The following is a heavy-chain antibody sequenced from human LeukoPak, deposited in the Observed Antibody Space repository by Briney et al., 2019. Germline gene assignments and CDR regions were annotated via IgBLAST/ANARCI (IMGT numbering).Heavy chain of an antibody. Sequence: SETLSLTCTVSRGSISNYYWSWIRQPPGKGLEWIGYIYYSGSTNYNPSLKSRVTILVDTSKNQFSLKLSSVTAADTAVYYCARGLRYFDWLRSGRDYYYMDVWGKGTTVTISS. J-gene: IGHJ6*03. CDR2: IYYSGST. CDR3: ARGLRYFDWLRSGRDYYYMDV. V-gene: IGHV4-59*01. D-gene: IGHD3-9*01. CDR1: RGSISNYY.